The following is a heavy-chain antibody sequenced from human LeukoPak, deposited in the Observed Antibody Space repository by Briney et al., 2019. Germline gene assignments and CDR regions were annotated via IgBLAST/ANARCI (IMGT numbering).Heavy chain of an antibody. Sequence: PGGSLRLSCAASGFTFSSYAMSWVRQAPGKGLEWVSAISGSGGSPYYADSVKGRFTISRDNSKNTLYLQMNSLRAEDTAVYYCANEYDYGDYFDYWGQGTLVTVSS. CDR1: GFTFSSYA. D-gene: IGHD4-17*01. CDR3: ANEYDYGDYFDY. CDR2: ISGSGGSP. J-gene: IGHJ4*02. V-gene: IGHV3-23*01.